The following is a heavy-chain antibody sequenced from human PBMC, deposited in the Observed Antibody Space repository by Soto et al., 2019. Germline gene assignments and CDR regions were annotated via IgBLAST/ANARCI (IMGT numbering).Heavy chain of an antibody. V-gene: IGHV3-48*03. CDR1: GFNFRLYE. Sequence: GGSLRLSCQASGFNFRLYEMHWVRKAPGKGLEWVSYISSSGLTTYYADSVEGRFTISRENAQNSFFLQMNSLRVGDTAVYYCARTDRDFYGLDVWGQGTTVTVSS. CDR2: ISSSGLTT. J-gene: IGHJ6*02. CDR3: ARTDRDFYGLDV.